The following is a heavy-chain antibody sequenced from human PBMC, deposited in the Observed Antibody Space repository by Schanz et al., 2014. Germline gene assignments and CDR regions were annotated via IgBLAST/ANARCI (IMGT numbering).Heavy chain of an antibody. Sequence: LVESGGGVVQPGRSLRLSCAVSGFTVSTNYMTWVRQAPGKGLECVSVLYTGGSTFYAESVRGRFFISRDSSKNTLFLHMNSLRAEDTAVYYCVRDAGRDGYNLAFDVWGQGTLVTVSS. CDR1: GFTVSTNY. CDR3: VRDAGRDGYNLAFDV. D-gene: IGHD1-1*01. V-gene: IGHV3-53*01. CDR2: LYTGGST. J-gene: IGHJ3*01.